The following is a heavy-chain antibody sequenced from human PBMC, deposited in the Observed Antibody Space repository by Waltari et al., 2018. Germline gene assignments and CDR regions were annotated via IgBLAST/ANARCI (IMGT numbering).Heavy chain of an antibody. J-gene: IGHJ6*02. V-gene: IGHV1-69*12. CDR1: GGTFSSYA. CDR2: IIPIFGTA. Sequence: QVQLVQSGAEVKKPGSSVKVSCKASGGTFSSYAISWVRQAPGQGLEWMGGIIPIFGTANYAQKFQGRVTITADESTSTAYMELSSLRSEDMAVYYCARDPYSSSSAYYYYYGMDVWGQGTTVTVSS. D-gene: IGHD6-6*01. CDR3: ARDPYSSSSAYYYYYGMDV.